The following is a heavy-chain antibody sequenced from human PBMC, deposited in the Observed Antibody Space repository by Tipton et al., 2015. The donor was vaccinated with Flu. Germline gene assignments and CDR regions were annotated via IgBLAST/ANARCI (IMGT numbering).Heavy chain of an antibody. J-gene: IGHJ4*02. CDR2: IYTSGST. D-gene: IGHD3-10*01. CDR3: ARSYNSGAGSYYGY. CDR1: GDSMSSFY. V-gene: IGHV4-4*07. Sequence: TLSLTCTVSGDSMSSFYWSWIRQPAGKGLEWIGRIYTSGSTKYNPSLKSRVTISVDTSKNQFSLKLSSVTAADTAVYYCARSYNSGAGSYYGYWGQGTLVTVSS.